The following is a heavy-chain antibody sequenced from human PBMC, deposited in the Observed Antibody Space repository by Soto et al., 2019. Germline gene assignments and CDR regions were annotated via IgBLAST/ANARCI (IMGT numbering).Heavy chain of an antibody. J-gene: IGHJ5*02. CDR1: GGSISSGEYY. CDR2: IYSSGST. V-gene: IGHV4-30-4*01. D-gene: IGHD1-7*01. CDR3: ARGNWNYGFDP. Sequence: SETLSLTCTVSGGSISSGEYYWSWIRQPPGKGLEWIGYIYSSGSTYYNPSLKSRVNISVDMSKNQFSLKLSSVTAADTAVYYCARGNWNYGFDPWGQGTLVTVSS.